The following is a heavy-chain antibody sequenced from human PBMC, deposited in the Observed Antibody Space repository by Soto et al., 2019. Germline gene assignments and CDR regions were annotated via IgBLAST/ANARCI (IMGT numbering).Heavy chain of an antibody. V-gene: IGHV1-18*01. CDR2: ISAHNGNT. CDR3: ARGGYGDY. D-gene: IGHD1-1*01. Sequence: QVHLVQSGAEVKKPGASVKVSCKGSGYTFTSYGITWVRQAPGQVLEWMGWISAHNGNTNYALKFQGRVTVTRDTSTSTAYMELRSLRSDDTAVYSCARGGYGDYWGQGALVTVSS. J-gene: IGHJ4*02. CDR1: GYTFTSYG.